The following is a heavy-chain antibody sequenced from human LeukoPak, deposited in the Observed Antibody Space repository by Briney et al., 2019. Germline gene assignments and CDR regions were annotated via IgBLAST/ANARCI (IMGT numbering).Heavy chain of an antibody. CDR2: ISAYNGNT. V-gene: IGHV1-18*01. CDR3: ARGGIAMVRGVIRTEY. D-gene: IGHD3-10*01. J-gene: IGHJ4*02. Sequence: ASVKVSCKASGYTFTSYGISWVRQAPGQGLEWMGWISAYNGNTNYAQKLQGRVTMTTDTSNSTAYMELRSLRSDDTAVYYCARGGIAMVRGVIRTEYWGQGTLVTVSS. CDR1: GYTFTSYG.